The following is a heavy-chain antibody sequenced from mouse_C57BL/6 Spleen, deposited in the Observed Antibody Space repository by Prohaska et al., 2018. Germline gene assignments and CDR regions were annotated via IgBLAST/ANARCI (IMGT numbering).Heavy chain of an antibody. CDR3: ARSGYYGSTPIY. V-gene: IGHV1-26*01. D-gene: IGHD1-1*01. CDR2: INPNNGGT. J-gene: IGHJ2*01. CDR1: GYTFTDYY. Sequence: GASVKISCKASGYTFTDYYINWFKQSHGKSLEWIGDINPNNGGTSYNQKFKGKATLTVEKSSSTAYMELRSLTSEDSAVYYCARSGYYGSTPIYWGQGTTLTVSS.